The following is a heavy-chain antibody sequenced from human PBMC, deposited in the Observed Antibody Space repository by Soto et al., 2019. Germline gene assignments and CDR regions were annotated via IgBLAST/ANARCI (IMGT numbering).Heavy chain of an antibody. CDR2: ISYDGSNK. Sequence: QVQLVESGGGVVQPGRSLRLSCAASGFTFSSYAMHWVRQAPGKGLEWVAVISYDGSNKYYADSVKGRFTISRDNSKNPLYLQMNSLRAEDTAVYYCARASGHSWFDPWGQGTLVTVSS. CDR3: ARASGHSWFDP. CDR1: GFTFSSYA. V-gene: IGHV3-30-3*01. J-gene: IGHJ5*02. D-gene: IGHD3-3*01.